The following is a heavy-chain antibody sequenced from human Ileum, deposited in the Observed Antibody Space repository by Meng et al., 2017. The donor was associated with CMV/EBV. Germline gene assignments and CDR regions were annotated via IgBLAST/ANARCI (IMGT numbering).Heavy chain of an antibody. V-gene: IGHV4-61*02. CDR3: AREPTGY. Sequence: QVQLQESGSGVVKPSQTLSLTCTVSGGSISWGNYYSSWIRQPAGKGLEWIGRIYTNGSATYNPSLESRVTISLDTSKNQFFLKLNSVTAADTAVYYCAREPTGYWGQGILVTVSS. CDR2: IYTNGSA. J-gene: IGHJ4*02. CDR1: GGSISWGNYY.